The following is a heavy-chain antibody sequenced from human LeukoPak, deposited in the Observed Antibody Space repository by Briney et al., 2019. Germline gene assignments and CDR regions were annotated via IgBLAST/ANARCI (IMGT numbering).Heavy chain of an antibody. Sequence: GGSLRLSCAGSGFSFSSYGMHWVRQAPGKGLEWMAFIRSDGSNKYYADSVKGRFTISRDNSKNTLYLQMNSLRAEDTAVYYCAKTSYSTSQDYWGQGTLVTVSS. CDR3: AKTSYSTSQDY. D-gene: IGHD6-6*01. J-gene: IGHJ4*02. CDR2: IRSDGSNK. CDR1: GFSFSSYG. V-gene: IGHV3-30*02.